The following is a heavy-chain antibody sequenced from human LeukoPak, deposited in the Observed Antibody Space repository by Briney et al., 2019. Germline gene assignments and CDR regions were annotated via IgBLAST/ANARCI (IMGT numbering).Heavy chain of an antibody. V-gene: IGHV1-18*04. CDR2: INAYNGNT. CDR3: ARRTGYYTPTSNFDD. D-gene: IGHD3/OR15-3a*01. J-gene: IGHJ4*02. Sequence: GASVKVSCKASGYTFTSYAISWVRQAPGQGLEWMGWINAYNGNTNYAQKLQGRVTMTTDTSTSTAYMELRSLRSDDTAVYYCARRTGYYTPTSNFDDWGQGTLVTASS. CDR1: GYTFTSYA.